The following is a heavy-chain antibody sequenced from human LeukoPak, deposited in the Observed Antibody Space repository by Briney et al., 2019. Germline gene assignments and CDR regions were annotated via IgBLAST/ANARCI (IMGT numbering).Heavy chain of an antibody. Sequence: GGSLRLSCAVSGFTSSSYSMKWVRQAPGKGLEWVSSISSSSSYIYYADSVKGRFTISRDNAKNSLYLQMNSLRAEDTAVYYCARDLVAGGSFYGMDVWGQGTTVTVSS. CDR1: GFTSSSYS. CDR2: ISSSSSYI. CDR3: ARDLVAGGSFYGMDV. D-gene: IGHD2-15*01. V-gene: IGHV3-21*01. J-gene: IGHJ6*02.